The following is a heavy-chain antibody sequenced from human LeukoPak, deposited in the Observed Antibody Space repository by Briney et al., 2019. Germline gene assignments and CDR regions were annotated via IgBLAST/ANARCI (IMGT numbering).Heavy chain of an antibody. J-gene: IGHJ3*02. CDR2: IYSGGST. D-gene: IGHD3-9*01. CDR3: ARDWGRDWYRDAFDI. Sequence: GGSLRLSCAASGFTVSSNYTSWVRQAPGKGLEWVSVIYSGGSTYYADSVKGRFTISKDNSKSTLYLQMNSLRAEDTAVYYCARDWGRDWYRDAFDIWGQGTMVTVSS. V-gene: IGHV3-53*01. CDR1: GFTVSSNY.